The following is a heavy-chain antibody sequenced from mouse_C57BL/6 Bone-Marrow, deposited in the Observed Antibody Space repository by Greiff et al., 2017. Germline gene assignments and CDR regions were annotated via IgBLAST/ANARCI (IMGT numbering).Heavy chain of an antibody. J-gene: IGHJ3*01. Sequence: QVQLQQPGAELVKPGASVKLSCKASGYTFTSYWMQWVKQRPGQGLEWIGEIDPSDSYTNYNQKFKGKATLTVDTSSSTAYMQLSSLTADDSAVYYCARWGYPWFAYWGQGTLVTVSA. CDR2: IDPSDSYT. CDR3: ARWGYPWFAY. CDR1: GYTFTSYW. V-gene: IGHV1-50*01.